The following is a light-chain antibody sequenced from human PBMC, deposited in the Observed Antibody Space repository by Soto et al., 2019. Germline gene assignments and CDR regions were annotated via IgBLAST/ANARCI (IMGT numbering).Light chain of an antibody. J-gene: IGLJ2*01. Sequence: QSALTQPASVSGSPGQSITISCSGTSSDIGAYDHVAWFQQFPGKTPKLIIYSVSNRPSGVPDRFSGSKSGTSASLAISGLRSEDEADYYCAGWDDSLSGVVFGGGTQLTVL. V-gene: IGLV2-14*01. CDR2: SVS. CDR1: SSDIGAYDH. CDR3: AGWDDSLSGVV.